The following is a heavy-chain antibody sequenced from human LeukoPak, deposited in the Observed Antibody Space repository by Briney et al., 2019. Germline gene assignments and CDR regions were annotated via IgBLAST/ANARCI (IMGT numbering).Heavy chain of an antibody. CDR3: ARARGTGYYYYMDV. CDR1: GFTFSSYS. V-gene: IGHV3-21*04. CDR2: ISSSSSYI. D-gene: IGHD1-1*01. J-gene: IGHJ6*03. Sequence: PGGSLRLSCAASGFTFSSYSMNWVRQAPGKGLEWVSSISSSSSYIYYADSVRGRFTISRDNAKNSLYLQMNSLRAEDTALYYCARARGTGYYYYMDVWGKGTTVTVSS.